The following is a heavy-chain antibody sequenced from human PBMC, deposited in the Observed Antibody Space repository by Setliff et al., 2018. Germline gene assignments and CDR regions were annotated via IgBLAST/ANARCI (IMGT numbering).Heavy chain of an antibody. CDR3: ARDPIGPFLCNMDD. D-gene: IGHD3-16*01. CDR2: INSDGSTT. CDR1: EFTLSTYW. J-gene: IGHJ6*03. V-gene: IGHV3-74*01. Sequence: GESLKISCAASEFTLSTYWIHWVRQAPRKGLVWVSRINSDGSTTTYADSVKGRFTISRDNSKRTLYLQMNSLRAEDTGVYYCARDPIGPFLCNMDDWGKGTTVTVSS.